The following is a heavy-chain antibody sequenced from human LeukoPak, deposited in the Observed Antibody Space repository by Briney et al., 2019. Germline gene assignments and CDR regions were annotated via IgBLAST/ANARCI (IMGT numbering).Heavy chain of an antibody. J-gene: IGHJ4*02. CDR1: GFTFSEYA. V-gene: IGHV3-30*04. CDR3: ANHYYDSSGNFDY. D-gene: IGHD3-22*01. Sequence: PGGSLRLSCAASGFTFSEYAIHWVRQAPGKGLEWVAVISFDGTNKFYAVSVKGRFTISRDNSRNTLYLQMNSLRTEDTAVYYCANHYYDSSGNFDYWGQGTLVTVSS. CDR2: ISFDGTNK.